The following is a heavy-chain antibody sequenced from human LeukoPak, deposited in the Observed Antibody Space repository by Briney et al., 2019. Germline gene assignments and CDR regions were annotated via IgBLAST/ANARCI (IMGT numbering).Heavy chain of an antibody. D-gene: IGHD3-3*01. J-gene: IGHJ5*02. V-gene: IGHV1-8*01. CDR1: GYTFTSYD. CDR3: ARVRFLGFDP. CDR2: MNPNSGNT. Sequence: GASVKDSCKASGYTFTSYDINWVRQATGQGLEWMGWMNPNSGNTGHAQKFQGRVTMTRNTSISTAYMELSSLRSEDTAVYYCARVRFLGFDPWGQGTLVTVSS.